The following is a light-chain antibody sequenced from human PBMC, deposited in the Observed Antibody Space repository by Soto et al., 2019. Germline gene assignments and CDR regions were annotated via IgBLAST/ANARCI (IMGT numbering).Light chain of an antibody. V-gene: IGKV1-9*01. Sequence: DIQLTQSPSFLSASVGDRVTITCLASQGISSLLAWYQQRPGKAPKLLIYAASTLQSGVPSRFSGSGSGTEFTLTISSLQPEEFATYYCQRLISYPLTFGQGTRLEIK. CDR1: QGISSL. CDR3: QRLISYPLT. J-gene: IGKJ5*01. CDR2: AAS.